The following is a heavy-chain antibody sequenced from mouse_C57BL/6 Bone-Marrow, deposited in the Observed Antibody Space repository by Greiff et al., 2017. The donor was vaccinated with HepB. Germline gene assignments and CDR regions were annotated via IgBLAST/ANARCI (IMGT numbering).Heavy chain of an antibody. CDR1: GFTFSSYG. V-gene: IGHV5-6*01. CDR3: ARHIYYYGSSLDY. D-gene: IGHD1-1*01. Sequence: EVKLMESGGDLVKPGGSLKLSCAASGFTFSSYGMSWVRQTPDKRLEWVATISSGGSYTYYPDSVKGRFTISRDNAKNTLYLQMSSLKSEDTAMYYSARHIYYYGSSLDYWGQGTTLTVSS. J-gene: IGHJ2*01. CDR2: ISSGGSYT.